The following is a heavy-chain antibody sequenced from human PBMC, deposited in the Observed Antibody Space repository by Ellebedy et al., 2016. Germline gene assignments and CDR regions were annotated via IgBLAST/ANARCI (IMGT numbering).Heavy chain of an antibody. Sequence: GGSLRLSCAASGFTFSIYSMNWVRQAPGKGLEWLSYISGSGTSLYYADSVKGRFTISRDHAGYSLSLQMNSLRADDTAVYYCARSYCGGDCYPPDAFDVWGQGTTVTVSS. J-gene: IGHJ3*01. V-gene: IGHV3-48*04. CDR2: ISGSGTSL. CDR3: ARSYCGGDCYPPDAFDV. CDR1: GFTFSIYS. D-gene: IGHD2-21*02.